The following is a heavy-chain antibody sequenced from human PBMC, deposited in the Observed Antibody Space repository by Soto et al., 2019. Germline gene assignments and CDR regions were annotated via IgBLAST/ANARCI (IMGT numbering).Heavy chain of an antibody. CDR2: VSYEGANK. Sequence: GGSLRLSCVTSGFTFSTYGMHWVRQAPGKGPEWVAVVSYEGANKYYGDSVKGRFTISRDNSKNTLYLQMNSLRAEDTAVYYCAKNFEITMVRGAQDYWGQGTLVTVSS. CDR1: GFTFSTYG. CDR3: AKNFEITMVRGAQDY. D-gene: IGHD3-10*01. V-gene: IGHV3-30*18. J-gene: IGHJ4*02.